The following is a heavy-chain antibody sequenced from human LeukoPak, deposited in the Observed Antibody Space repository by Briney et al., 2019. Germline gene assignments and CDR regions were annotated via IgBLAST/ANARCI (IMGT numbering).Heavy chain of an antibody. CDR3: ARGSVLRYFDWFSRYFDL. CDR2: IYTSGST. D-gene: IGHD3-9*01. CDR1: GGSISSGSYY. V-gene: IGHV4-61*02. Sequence: SETLSLTCTVSGGSISSGSYYWSWIRQPAGKGLEWIGRIYTSGSTNYNPSLKSRVTISVDTSKNQFSLKLSSVTAADTAVYYCARGSVLRYFDWFSRYFDLWGRGTLVTVSS. J-gene: IGHJ2*01.